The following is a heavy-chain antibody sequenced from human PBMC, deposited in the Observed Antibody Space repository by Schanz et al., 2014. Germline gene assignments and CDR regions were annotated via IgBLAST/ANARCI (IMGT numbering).Heavy chain of an antibody. V-gene: IGHV4-34*01. CDR3: ARGPDSTSADVTRGRRRYYFDY. J-gene: IGHJ4*02. CDR1: SGSFSGYY. Sequence: QVQLQQWGAGLLKPSETLSLSCAVYSGSFSGYYWSWIRQPPGKGLEWIGEINHSGSTNYNPSLKGRVTISVATSKNQFSLKLSSVTAADTAVYYCARGPDSTSADVTRGRRRYYFDYWGQGTLVTVSS. CDR2: INHSGST. D-gene: IGHD6-13*01.